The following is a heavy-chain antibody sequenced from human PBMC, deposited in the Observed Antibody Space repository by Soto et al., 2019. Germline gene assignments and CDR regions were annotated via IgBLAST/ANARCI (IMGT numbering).Heavy chain of an antibody. CDR3: ARVQISYSMVRGVITPFDY. J-gene: IGHJ4*02. V-gene: IGHV1-18*01. CDR2: T. CDR1: GYTFTSYG. Sequence: ASVKVSCKASGYTFTSYGISWVRQAPGQGLEWMGTNYAQKLQGRVTMTTDTSTSTAYMELRSLRSDDTAVYYCARVQISYSMVRGVITPFDYWGQGTLVTVSS. D-gene: IGHD3-10*01.